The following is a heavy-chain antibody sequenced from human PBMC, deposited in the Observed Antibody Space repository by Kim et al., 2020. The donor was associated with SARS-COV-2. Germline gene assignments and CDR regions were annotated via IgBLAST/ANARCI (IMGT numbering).Heavy chain of an antibody. CDR1: GFTFSSYS. J-gene: IGHJ6*02. Sequence: GGSLRLSCAASGFTFSSYSMNWVRQAPGKGLEWVSSISSSSSYIYYADSVKGRFTISRDNAKNSLYLQMNSLRAEDTAVYYCASSVWFGESDYYYYGMDVWGQGTTVTVSS. CDR3: ASSVWFGESDYYYYGMDV. CDR2: ISSSSSYI. V-gene: IGHV3-21*01. D-gene: IGHD3-10*01.